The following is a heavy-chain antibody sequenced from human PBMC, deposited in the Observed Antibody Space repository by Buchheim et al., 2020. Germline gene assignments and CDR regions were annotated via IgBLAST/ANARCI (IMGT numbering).Heavy chain of an antibody. J-gene: IGHJ4*02. CDR1: GFTFSSYD. Sequence: QVQLVESGGGVVQPGRSLRLSCAASGFTFSSYDMHWDRQAPGKGLEWVAVISYDGSNKYYADSVKGRFTISRDNSKNTLYLQMNSLRAEDTAVYYCASLQNDYWGQGTL. CDR2: ISYDGSNK. V-gene: IGHV3-30-3*01. D-gene: IGHD2-15*01. CDR3: ASLQNDY.